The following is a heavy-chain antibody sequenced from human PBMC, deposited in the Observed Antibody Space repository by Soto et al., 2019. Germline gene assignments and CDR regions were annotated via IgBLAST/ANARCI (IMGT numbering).Heavy chain of an antibody. J-gene: IGHJ4*02. CDR2: ITTDGSGT. CDR3: VTRGSVRAYDC. D-gene: IGHD3-10*01. Sequence: GGSLRLSCSASGFVFSSCAMHWVRQVPGRGLEYVSAITTDGSGTYYADSVNGRFTVSRDNSKSTLYLQMNTLRVEDTAVYYCVTRGSVRAYDCWGQGTLVTVAS. CDR1: GFVFSSCA. V-gene: IGHV3-64D*08.